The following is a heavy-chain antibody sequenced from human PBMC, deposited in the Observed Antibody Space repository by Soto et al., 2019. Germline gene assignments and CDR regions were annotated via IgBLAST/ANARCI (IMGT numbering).Heavy chain of an antibody. D-gene: IGHD2-15*01. CDR3: ARDSGVVAADWIDY. CDR2: ISAYNGNT. J-gene: IGHJ4*02. V-gene: IGHV1-18*01. Sequence: GASVQVSCKASGYTFTSYGISWVRQAPGQGLEWMGWISAYNGNTNYAQKLQGRVTMTTDTSTSTAYMELRSLRSDDTAVYYCARDSGVVAADWIDYWGQGTLVTVYS. CDR1: GYTFTSYG.